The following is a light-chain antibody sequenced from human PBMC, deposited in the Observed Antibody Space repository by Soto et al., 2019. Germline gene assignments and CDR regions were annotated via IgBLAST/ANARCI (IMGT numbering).Light chain of an antibody. CDR2: SAS. CDR3: QQLSRYPLT. V-gene: IGKV1-9*01. Sequence: DIQLTQSPSFLSASVGDTVTITCRASQALSNYLAWYQQRPGKAPDLLIYSASTLQSGVPSRFSGSGSETEFSLTIRALQPEDFATYYCQQLSRYPLTFGGGTKVGIK. CDR1: QALSNY. J-gene: IGKJ4*01.